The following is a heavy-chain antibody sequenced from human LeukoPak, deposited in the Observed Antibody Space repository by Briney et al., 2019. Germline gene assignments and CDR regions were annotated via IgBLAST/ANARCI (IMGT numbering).Heavy chain of an antibody. D-gene: IGHD5-12*01. CDR1: SGSISSGDYY. V-gene: IGHV4-30-4*01. Sequence: PSQTLSLTCTVSSGSISSGDYYWSWIRQPPGKGLEWSGYISSSGTTYYNPSLRSRITISVDSSKSQFSLNLSSVTASDTAVYYCAGVGNGGYGGFDYWGQGTLVTVSS. CDR2: ISSSGTT. J-gene: IGHJ4*02. CDR3: AGVGNGGYGGFDY.